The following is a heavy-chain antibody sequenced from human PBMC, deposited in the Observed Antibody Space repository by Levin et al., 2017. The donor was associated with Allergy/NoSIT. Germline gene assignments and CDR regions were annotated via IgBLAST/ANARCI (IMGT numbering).Heavy chain of an antibody. CDR2: ITYDGSDK. D-gene: IGHD1-14*01. V-gene: IGHV3-30*18. CDR1: GFTFSSYA. J-gene: IGHJ4*02. Sequence: GGSLRLSCAASGFTFSSYAMHWVRQAPGKGLEWVAFITYDGSDKSYAESVKGRFTISIDDSKNKLSLQLNSLRAEDTAAYYCTKEGPGRDFDYWVKGTLVAVSS. CDR3: TKEGPGRDFDY.